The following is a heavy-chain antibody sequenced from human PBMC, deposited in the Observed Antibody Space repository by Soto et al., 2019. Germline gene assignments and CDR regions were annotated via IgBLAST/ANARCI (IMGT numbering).Heavy chain of an antibody. V-gene: IGHV4-59*08. CDR2: IYYSGST. D-gene: IGHD4-17*01. CDR3: ASHPPTTVTTRNHTPLDC. Sequence: SETLSLTCTVSGGSISSYFWSWIRQPPGKGLEWIGYIYYSGSTNYNPSLTSRVTISVDTSKNQFSLKLSSVTAADPAVYYCASHPPTTVTTRNHTPLDCRGQGTLVTVSS. J-gene: IGHJ4*02. CDR1: GGSISSYF.